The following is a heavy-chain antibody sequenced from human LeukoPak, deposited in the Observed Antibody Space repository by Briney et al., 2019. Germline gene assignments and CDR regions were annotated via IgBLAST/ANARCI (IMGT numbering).Heavy chain of an antibody. V-gene: IGHV4-34*01. Sequence: PSETLSLTCAVYGGSFSGYYWSWIRQPPGKGLEWIGEINHSGSTNYNPSLKSRVTISVDTSKNQFSLKLSSVTAADTAVYYCARGHKVYTIFGVVKGSQFDYWDQGTLVTVSS. D-gene: IGHD3-3*01. CDR2: INHSGST. J-gene: IGHJ4*02. CDR3: ARGHKVYTIFGVVKGSQFDY. CDR1: GGSFSGYY.